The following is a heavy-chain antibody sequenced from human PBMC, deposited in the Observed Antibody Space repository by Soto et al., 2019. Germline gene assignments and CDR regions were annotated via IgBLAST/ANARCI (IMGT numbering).Heavy chain of an antibody. CDR3: ARADGCGVVTPFMDY. Sequence: QLHLQESGPGLVKPSETLSLICTVSGGSISSGHYHWGWIRHPPGKGLEWIASIHYSGSAHYNPSLRIRVTISVHTSKGQFSLRLSSVTAADTAVYYCARADGCGVVTPFMDYWGRGTLVTVSS. J-gene: IGHJ4*01. D-gene: IGHD3-3*01. CDR1: GGSISSGHYH. V-gene: IGHV4-39*01. CDR2: IHYSGSA.